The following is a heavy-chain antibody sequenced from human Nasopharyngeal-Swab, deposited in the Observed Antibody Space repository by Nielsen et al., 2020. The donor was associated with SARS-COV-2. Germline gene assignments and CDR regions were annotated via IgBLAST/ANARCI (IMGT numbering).Heavy chain of an antibody. CDR1: GWSFSGYY. J-gene: IGHJ4*02. V-gene: IGHV4-34*01. D-gene: IGHD5-12*01. CDR3: ASGHIVATSYYFDY. CDR2: INHSGST. Sequence: SETLSLTCAVYGWSFSGYYWSWIRQPPGKGLEWIGEINHSGSTKYNPSLKIRVTISVDTSKNQFSLKLSSVTAADTAVYYCASGHIVATSYYFDYWGQGTLVTVSS.